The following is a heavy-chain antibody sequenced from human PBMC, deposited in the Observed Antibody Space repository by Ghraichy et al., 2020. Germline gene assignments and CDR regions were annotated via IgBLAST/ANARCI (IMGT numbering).Heavy chain of an antibody. CDR3: ARGGRGEYSSTSLYGMDV. D-gene: IGHD6-6*01. V-gene: IGHV1-69*04. CDR2: IIPILGIA. Sequence: SVKVSCKASGAPFSSYAISWVRQAPGHWLEWMGRIIPILGIANYAQKFQGRVTITADKSTSTAYMELSSLRSEDTAVYYCARGGRGEYSSTSLYGMDVWGQGTTVTVAS. CDR1: GAPFSSYA. J-gene: IGHJ6*02.